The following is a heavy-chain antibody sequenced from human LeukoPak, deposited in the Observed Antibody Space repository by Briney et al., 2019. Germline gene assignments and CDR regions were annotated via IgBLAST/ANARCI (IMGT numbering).Heavy chain of an antibody. CDR3: ARVEKRYCSGGSCYGPPGDY. J-gene: IGHJ4*02. V-gene: IGHV3-30-3*01. CDR1: GFTFSSYA. D-gene: IGHD2-15*01. Sequence: PGRSLRLSCAASGFTFSSYAMHWVRQAPGKGLEWVAVISYDGSNKYYADSVKGRFTISRDNSKNTLYLQMNSLRAEDTAVYYCARVEKRYCSGGSCYGPPGDYWGQGTLVTVSS. CDR2: ISYDGSNK.